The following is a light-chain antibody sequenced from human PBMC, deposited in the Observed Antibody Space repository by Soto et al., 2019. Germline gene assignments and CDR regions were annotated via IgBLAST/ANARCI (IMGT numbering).Light chain of an antibody. Sequence: EIVLTQSPGTLSLSPGEGATLSCRASQSVSSSSLTWYRQKRGQAPRLLIYGASTRATGIPDRFSGSGSGTDFTLTISRLEPEDFAVYYCNQYHSSFTFGGGTKVEIK. CDR2: GAS. CDR3: NQYHSSFT. CDR1: QSVSSSS. V-gene: IGKV3-20*01. J-gene: IGKJ4*01.